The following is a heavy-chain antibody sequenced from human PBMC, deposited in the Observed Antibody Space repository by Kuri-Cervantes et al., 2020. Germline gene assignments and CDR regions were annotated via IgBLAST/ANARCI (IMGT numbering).Heavy chain of an antibody. CDR1: GFTFSSYG. V-gene: IGHV3-30*18. J-gene: IGHJ5*02. Sequence: LSLSCAASGFTFSSYGMHWVRQAPGKGLEWVAVISYDGSNKYYADSVKGLFTIPRDNSKNTLYLQMNSLRAEDTAVYYCAKGGSGTSWGQGTLVTVSS. CDR2: ISYDGSNK. CDR3: AKGGSGTS. D-gene: IGHD3-16*01.